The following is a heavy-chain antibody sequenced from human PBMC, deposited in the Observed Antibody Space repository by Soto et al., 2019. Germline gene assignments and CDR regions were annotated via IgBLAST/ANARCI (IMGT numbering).Heavy chain of an antibody. CDR1: GFTFDDYA. J-gene: IGHJ6*03. V-gene: IGHV3-9*01. CDR2: ISWNSGSI. Sequence: GGSLRLSCAASGFTFDDYAMHWVRQAPGKGLEWVSGISWNSGSIGYADSVKGRFTISRDNAKNSLYLQMNSLRAEDTALYYCAKAVHDPDYDYYYYYMDVWGKGTTVTVSS. D-gene: IGHD3-16*01. CDR3: AKAVHDPDYDYYYYYMDV.